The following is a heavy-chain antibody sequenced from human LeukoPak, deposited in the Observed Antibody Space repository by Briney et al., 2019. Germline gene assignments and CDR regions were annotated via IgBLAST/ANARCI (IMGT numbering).Heavy chain of an antibody. CDR1: GDSVSSNSAA. Sequence: SQTLSLTCVISGDSVSSNSAAWNWIRQSPSRGLEWLGRTYYRSKWYSYSAVSVKSRIIINPDTSKNQFPLHLNSVTPEDTAVYYCAREGGWGLDYWGQGILVTVSS. CDR2: TYYRSKWYS. V-gene: IGHV6-1*01. J-gene: IGHJ4*02. CDR3: AREGGWGLDY. D-gene: IGHD7-27*01.